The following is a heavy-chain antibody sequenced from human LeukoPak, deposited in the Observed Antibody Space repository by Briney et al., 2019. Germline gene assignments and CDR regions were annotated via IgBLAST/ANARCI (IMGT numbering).Heavy chain of an antibody. CDR2: VTGSGSVTSST. D-gene: IGHD3-3*01. CDR3: AKEGTYNNFWSGYFH. Sequence: GGSLRLSCEAPGFTFSSSAITWFPQAPGRGLNWVPSVTGSGSVTSSTYYADSVKGRFTISRDNSKNTLYLQMNSLRAEDTALYYCAKEGTYNNFWSGYFHWGQGALVTVSS. CDR1: GFTFSSSA. V-gene: IGHV3-23*01. J-gene: IGHJ4*02.